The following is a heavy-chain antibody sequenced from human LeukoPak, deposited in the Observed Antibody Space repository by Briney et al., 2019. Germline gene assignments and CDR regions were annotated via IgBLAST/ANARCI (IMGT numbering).Heavy chain of an antibody. Sequence: PSETLSLTCTVSGGSISSYYWSWIRQPPGKGLEWIGSIYHSGSTYYNPSLKSRVTISVDTSKNQFSLKLSSVTAADTAVYYCYMVRGVARLTWFDYWGQGTLVTVSS. CDR2: IYHSGST. CDR1: GGSISSYY. D-gene: IGHD3-10*01. J-gene: IGHJ4*02. CDR3: YMVRGVARLTWFDY. V-gene: IGHV4-59*04.